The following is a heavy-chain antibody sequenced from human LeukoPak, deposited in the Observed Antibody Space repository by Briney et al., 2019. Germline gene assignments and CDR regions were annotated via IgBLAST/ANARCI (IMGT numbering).Heavy chain of an antibody. CDR2: IFSRSESI. D-gene: IGHD2-15*01. V-gene: IGHV3-21*01. CDR1: GFTFGAYT. CDR3: AKDSGNAWTFDY. J-gene: IGHJ4*02. Sequence: GGSLRLSCAASGFTFGAYTINWVRQAPGKGLEWVSCIFSRSESILYADSVKGRFTISRDNAKNSLYLQMNSLRAEDTAVYYCAKDSGNAWTFDYWGQGTLVTVSS.